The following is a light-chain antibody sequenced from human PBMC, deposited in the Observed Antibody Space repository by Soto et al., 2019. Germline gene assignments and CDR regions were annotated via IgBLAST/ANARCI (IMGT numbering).Light chain of an antibody. CDR1: QNVSSS. CDR3: QERSSWHRGLT. Sequence: EVVLTQAPAALSLSPGDRGTLSCRASQNVSSSVAWYQQKPGQGPTLVIYDASIMPTGIQARFSGSGAGTDFTLTISGMEPEAVGVDYCQERSSWHRGLTFGGGTKVDIK. CDR2: DAS. V-gene: IGKV3-11*01. J-gene: IGKJ4*01.